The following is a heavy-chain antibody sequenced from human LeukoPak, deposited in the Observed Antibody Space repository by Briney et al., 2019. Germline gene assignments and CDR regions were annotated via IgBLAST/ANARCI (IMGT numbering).Heavy chain of an antibody. CDR1: GFTFSNYW. CDR3: AKSSYYDSSGYYREYYFDY. CDR2: ITGSAGST. V-gene: IGHV3-23*01. Sequence: GGSLRLSCAASGFTFSNYWMHWVRQVPGKGLEWVSGITGSAGSTHYADSVKGRFTISRDNTKNTLYLQMNSLRAEDTAIYYCAKSSYYDSSGYYREYYFDYWGQGTLVTVSS. J-gene: IGHJ4*02. D-gene: IGHD3-22*01.